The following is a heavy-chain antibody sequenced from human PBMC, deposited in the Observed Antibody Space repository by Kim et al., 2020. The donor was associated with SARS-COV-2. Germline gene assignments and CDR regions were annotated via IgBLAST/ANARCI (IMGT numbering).Heavy chain of an antibody. CDR1: GFPFGSYT. D-gene: IGHD4-4*01. J-gene: IGHJ4*02. CDR3: ARGLVGTTAGDFAY. Sequence: GGSLRLSCAASGFPFGSYTMAWVRQAPGRGLEWVSTISSSSSYIYNSDPLRGRFTGSRDNAQNSLHLQMHSLRVDDTAVYYCARGLVGTTAGDFAYWGQGVMVTVSS. CDR2: ISSSSSYI. V-gene: IGHV3-21*04.